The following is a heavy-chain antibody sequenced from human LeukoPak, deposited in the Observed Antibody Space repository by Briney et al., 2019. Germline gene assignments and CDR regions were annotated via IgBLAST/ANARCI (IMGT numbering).Heavy chain of an antibody. CDR3: AKGPYSYGYEDY. Sequence: GGSLRLSCEAPGFTFSSYGMHWVRQAPGKGLEWVAVTSYDGSNKYYADSVKGRFTISRDNSKNTLYLQMNSLRAEDTAVYYCAKGPYSYGYEDYWGQGTLVTVSS. D-gene: IGHD5-18*01. CDR2: TSYDGSNK. J-gene: IGHJ4*02. CDR1: GFTFSSYG. V-gene: IGHV3-30*18.